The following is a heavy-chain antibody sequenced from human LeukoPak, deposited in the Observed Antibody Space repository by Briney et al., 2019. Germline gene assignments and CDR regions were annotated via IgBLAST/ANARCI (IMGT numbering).Heavy chain of an antibody. J-gene: IGHJ4*02. V-gene: IGHV3-33*06. CDR2: IWFDGSVK. D-gene: IGHD3-3*01. Sequence: QTGGSLRLSCAASGFTFNTYGMHWVRQAPGQGLEWVAAIWFDGSVKHYSDAVKGRFTISRDNSLNTLYLQMNSLRVEDTTIYYCAKDTGVQLLEPAFWGQGTLVTVSS. CDR3: AKDTGVQLLEPAF. CDR1: GFTFNTYG.